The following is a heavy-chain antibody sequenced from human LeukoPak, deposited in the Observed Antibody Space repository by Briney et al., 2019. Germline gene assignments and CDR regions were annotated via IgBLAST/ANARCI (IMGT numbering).Heavy chain of an antibody. J-gene: IGHJ5*02. V-gene: IGHV1-69*04. D-gene: IGHD6-13*01. CDR1: GGTFSSYA. CDR2: IIPILGIA. Sequence: ASVKVSCKASGGTFSSYAISWVRQAPGQGLEWMGRIIPILGIANYAQKFQGGVTITADKSTSTAYMELSSLRSEDTAVYYCASSIAAAVNWFDPWGQGTLVTVSS. CDR3: ASSIAAAVNWFDP.